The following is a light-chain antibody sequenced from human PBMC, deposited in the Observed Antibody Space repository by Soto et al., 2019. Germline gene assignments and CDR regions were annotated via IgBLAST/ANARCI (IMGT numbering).Light chain of an antibody. V-gene: IGKV2-28*01. CDR1: QSLLHSNRHNY. J-gene: IGKJ1*01. CDR3: MQALQTPRT. Sequence: DIVMTQSPLSLPVTPGEPASISCRSSQSLLHSNRHNYLDWYLQKPGQSPQLLIYLGSNRASGVPDRFRGSGSGTDCTLKISRVEAEDVGVYYCMQALQTPRTFGQGTKVEIK. CDR2: LGS.